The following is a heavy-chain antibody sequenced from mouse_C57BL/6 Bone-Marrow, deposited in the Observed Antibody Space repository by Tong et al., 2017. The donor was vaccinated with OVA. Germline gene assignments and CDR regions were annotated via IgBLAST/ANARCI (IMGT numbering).Heavy chain of an antibody. D-gene: IGHD1-1*01. Sequence: EVQLQESGPELGKPGASVKISCKASGYSFTGYNMYWVKQSHRKSLEWIGYIDPYNGGTSYNQKSKGKATLTVDKSSSTAYMNLNSLTSEDSAIYYCARNYYGSSYYFDYWGQGTTLTVSS. CDR1: GYSFTGYN. CDR3: ARNYYGSSYYFDY. CDR2: IDPYNGGT. V-gene: IGHV1S135*01. J-gene: IGHJ2*01.